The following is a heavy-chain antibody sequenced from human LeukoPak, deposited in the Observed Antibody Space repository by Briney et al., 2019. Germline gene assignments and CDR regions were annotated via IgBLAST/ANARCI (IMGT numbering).Heavy chain of an antibody. Sequence: PGGSLRLSCAVSGFTFSSDAMSWVRQAPGKGLEWVSAISGSGGSTYYADSVKGRFTISRDNSKNTLYLQMNSLRAKDTAVYYCAKGRDGYNSAFDIWGQGTMVPVSS. CDR3: AKGRDGYNSAFDI. CDR1: GFTFSSDA. D-gene: IGHD5-24*01. CDR2: ISGSGGST. V-gene: IGHV3-23*01. J-gene: IGHJ3*02.